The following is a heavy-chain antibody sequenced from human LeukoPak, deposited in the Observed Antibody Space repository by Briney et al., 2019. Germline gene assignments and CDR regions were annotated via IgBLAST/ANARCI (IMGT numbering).Heavy chain of an antibody. CDR3: ARGPPLNPGDFDSSGYYYFDY. CDR2: INHSGST. D-gene: IGHD3-22*01. Sequence: SETLSLTCAVYGGSFSGYYWSWIRQPPGKGPEWIGEINHSGSTNYNPSLKSRVTISVDTSKNQFSLKLSSVTAADTAVYYCARGPPLNPGDFDSSGYYYFDYWGQGTLVTVSS. J-gene: IGHJ4*02. V-gene: IGHV4-34*01. CDR1: GGSFSGYY.